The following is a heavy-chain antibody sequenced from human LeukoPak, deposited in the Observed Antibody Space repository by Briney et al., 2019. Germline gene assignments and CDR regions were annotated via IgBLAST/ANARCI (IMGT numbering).Heavy chain of an antibody. CDR3: ARDGYYDFVYGMDV. Sequence: PGGSLRLSCAASGFTFSDYYMSWIRQAPGKGLEWVSYISSSGSTIYYADSVKGRFTISRDNAKNSLYLRMNSLRAEDTAVYYCARDGYYDFVYGMDVWGQGTTVTVSS. D-gene: IGHD3-3*01. J-gene: IGHJ6*02. CDR1: GFTFSDYY. V-gene: IGHV3-11*01. CDR2: ISSSGSTI.